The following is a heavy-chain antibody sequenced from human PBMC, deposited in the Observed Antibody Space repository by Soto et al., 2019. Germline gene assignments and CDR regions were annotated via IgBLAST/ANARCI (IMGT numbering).Heavy chain of an antibody. V-gene: IGHV3-11*01. Sequence: QVHLVESGGGLVKPGGSQTLSCAASGFSFSDYYMTWIRQAPGKGLEWLAYMSVSGSVIYYADSVKGRFTISRDTAKNTLYLQMNSLRDDDTAVYYCAREGALGAPAGVWGQETLVTVSS. D-gene: IGHD6-6*01. CDR1: GFSFSDYY. CDR3: AREGALGAPAGV. J-gene: IGHJ4*02. CDR2: MSVSGSVI.